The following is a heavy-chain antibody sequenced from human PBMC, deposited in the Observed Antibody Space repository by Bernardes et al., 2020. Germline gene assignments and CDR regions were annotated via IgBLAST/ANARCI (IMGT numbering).Heavy chain of an antibody. CDR1: GYTFTSYG. Sequence: ASVKVSCMASGYTFTSYGISWVRQAPGQGLEWMGWISAYNGNTNYAQKLQGRVTMTTDTSTSTAYMELRSLRSDDTAVYYCARVRMGCSSTSCYYYYYYGMDVWGKGTTVTVSS. J-gene: IGHJ6*04. CDR3: ARVRMGCSSTSCYYYYYYGMDV. V-gene: IGHV1-18*01. CDR2: ISAYNGNT. D-gene: IGHD2-2*01.